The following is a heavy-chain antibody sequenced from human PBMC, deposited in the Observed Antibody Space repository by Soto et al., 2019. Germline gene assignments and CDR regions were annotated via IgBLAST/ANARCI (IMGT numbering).Heavy chain of an antibody. Sequence: SETLALTCAVSGGSISSGGYSWSWIRQPPGKGLEWIGYIYHSGTINYNPSLKSRVTMSLDTSKNQFSLRLNSVSDADAALYYCARLFAGATGNWYFDLWGRGTLVTVSS. J-gene: IGHJ2*01. CDR2: IYHSGTI. V-gene: IGHV4-30-2*01. D-gene: IGHD1-1*01. CDR1: GGSISSGGYS. CDR3: ARLFAGATGNWYFDL.